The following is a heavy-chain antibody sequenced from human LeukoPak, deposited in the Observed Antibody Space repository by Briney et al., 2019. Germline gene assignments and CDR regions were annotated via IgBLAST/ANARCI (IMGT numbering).Heavy chain of an antibody. Sequence: GESLKISCKGSGYSFTSYWIGWVRQMPGKGLEWMGIIYSGDSDTRYSPSFQGQVTISADKSISTAYLQWSSLKASDTAMYYCARQSPTTGDAFDIWGQGTMVTVSS. V-gene: IGHV5-51*01. D-gene: IGHD4-17*01. CDR2: IYSGDSDT. CDR1: GYSFTSYW. CDR3: ARQSPTTGDAFDI. J-gene: IGHJ3*02.